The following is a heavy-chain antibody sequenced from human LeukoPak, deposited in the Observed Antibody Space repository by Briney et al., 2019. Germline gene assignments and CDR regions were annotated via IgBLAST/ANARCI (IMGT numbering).Heavy chain of an antibody. CDR2: ISSTSSYI. J-gene: IGHJ3*02. V-gene: IGHV3-21*01. CDR3: ASVTRVDAFDI. CDR1: GFTFSSPD. Sequence: GRSLRLSCAASGFTFSSPDMNWVRQAPGKGLEWVSSISSTSSYIYYADSVKGRFTISRDNAKNSLYLQMNSLRAEDTAVYYCASVTRVDAFDIWGQGTMVTVSS. D-gene: IGHD4-11*01.